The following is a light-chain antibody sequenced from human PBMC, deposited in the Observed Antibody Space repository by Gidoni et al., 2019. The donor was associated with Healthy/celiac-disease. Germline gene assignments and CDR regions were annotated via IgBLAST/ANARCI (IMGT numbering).Light chain of an antibody. V-gene: IGKV3-11*01. CDR2: DAS. CDR1: QSVSSY. J-gene: IGKJ2*01. CDR3: QQRSNSYT. Sequence: ELVLTQSPATLSLSPGERATLSCRASQSVSSYLAWYQQKPGQAPRLLIYDASNRATGIPARFSGSGSGTDFTLTISSLEPEDFAVYYCQQRSNSYTFGQXTKLEIK.